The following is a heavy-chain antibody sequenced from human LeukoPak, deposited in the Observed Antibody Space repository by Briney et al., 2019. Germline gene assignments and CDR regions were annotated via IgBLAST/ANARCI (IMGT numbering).Heavy chain of an antibody. Sequence: GGSLRLSCAASGFTFSSYSMNWVRQAPGKGLEWVSSISSSSSYIYYADSVKGRFTISRDNAKNSLYLQMNSLRAEDTAVYYCAGDKFKGYGDYVGHYYFDYWGQGTLVTVSS. CDR2: ISSSSSYI. J-gene: IGHJ4*02. D-gene: IGHD4-17*01. CDR3: AGDKFKGYGDYVGHYYFDY. V-gene: IGHV3-21*01. CDR1: GFTFSSYS.